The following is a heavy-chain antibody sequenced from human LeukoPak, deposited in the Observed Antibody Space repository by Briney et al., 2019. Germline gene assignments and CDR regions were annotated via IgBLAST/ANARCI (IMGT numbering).Heavy chain of an antibody. D-gene: IGHD3-16*01. Sequence: GGSLRLSCAASRFTFSTYSMNWVRQAPGKGLEWVASINHNGNVNYYVDSVKGRFTISRDNAKNSLYLQMSNLRAEDTAVYFCARGGGLDVWGQGATVTVSS. J-gene: IGHJ6*02. V-gene: IGHV3-7*03. CDR2: INHNGNVN. CDR3: ARGGGLDV. CDR1: RFTFSTYS.